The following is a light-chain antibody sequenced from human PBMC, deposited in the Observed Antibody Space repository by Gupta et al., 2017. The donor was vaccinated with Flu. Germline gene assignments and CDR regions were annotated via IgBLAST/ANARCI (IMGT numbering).Light chain of an antibody. CDR1: SSNIGSNY. Sequence: QSVLTQPPSVSAAPGQKVTISCSGSSSNIGSNYVSWYQHFPGRAPKVLIHENDKRPSGIPDRFSGSKSGTSATLDITGLQTGDEADYYCGTWDSSLSGGWVFGGGTKLTVL. V-gene: IGLV1-51*02. J-gene: IGLJ3*02. CDR2: END. CDR3: GTWDSSLSGGWV.